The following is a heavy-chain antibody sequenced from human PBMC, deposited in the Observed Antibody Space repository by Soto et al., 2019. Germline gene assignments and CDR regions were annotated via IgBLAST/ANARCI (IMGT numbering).Heavy chain of an antibody. V-gene: IGHV4-39*01. J-gene: IGHJ4*02. Sequence: SETLSLTCIVSGGSITRRSSYWAWIRQPPGKGLEWVGTFYDGNTYHNPSLRSRITIAVDTSKNQFSLKLNSVADADTAFYYCATTRGLAVGGSFDYWGQGMLVTVSS. CDR3: ATTRGLAVGGSFDY. CDR1: GGSITRRSSY. CDR2: FYDGNT. D-gene: IGHD3-10*01.